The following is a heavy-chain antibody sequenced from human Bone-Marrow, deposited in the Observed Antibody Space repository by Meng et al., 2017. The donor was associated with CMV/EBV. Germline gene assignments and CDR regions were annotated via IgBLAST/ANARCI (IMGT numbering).Heavy chain of an antibody. CDR1: GFTFDDYA. CDR2: ISWNSGSI. V-gene: IGHV3-9*03. D-gene: IGHD6-13*01. CDR3: AKSEGGSRWYSAFDI. J-gene: IGHJ3*02. Sequence: GGSLRLSCAASGFTFDDYAMHWVRQAPGKGLEWVSGISWNSGSIGYADSVKGRFTISRDNAKNSLYLQMNSLRAEDMALYYCAKSEGGSRWYSAFDIWGQGTMVTVSS.